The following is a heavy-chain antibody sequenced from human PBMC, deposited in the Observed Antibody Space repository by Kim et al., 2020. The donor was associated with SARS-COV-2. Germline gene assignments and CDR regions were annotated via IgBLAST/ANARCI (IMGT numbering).Heavy chain of an antibody. Sequence: GGSLRLSCAASGFTFSSYSMNWVRQAPGKGLEWVSSISSSSSYIYYADSVKGRFTISRDNAKNSLYLQMNSLRAEDTAVYYCARDHEYCSSTSCYANYWGQGTLVTVSS. V-gene: IGHV3-21*01. CDR3: ARDHEYCSSTSCYANY. J-gene: IGHJ4*02. CDR2: ISSSSSYI. CDR1: GFTFSSYS. D-gene: IGHD2-2*01.